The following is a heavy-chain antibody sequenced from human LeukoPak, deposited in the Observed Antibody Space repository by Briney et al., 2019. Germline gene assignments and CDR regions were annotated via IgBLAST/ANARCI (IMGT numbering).Heavy chain of an antibody. CDR2: IYYSGST. Sequence: PSETLSLTCTVSGASISSYCWSWIRQPPGKGLEWIGYIYYSGSTNYNPSLKSRVTISVDTSKNQFSLKLSSVTAADTAMYYCARVKGDYSFDYWGQGTLVTVSS. V-gene: IGHV4-59*01. D-gene: IGHD4-17*01. CDR3: ARVKGDYSFDY. CDR1: GASISSYC. J-gene: IGHJ4*02.